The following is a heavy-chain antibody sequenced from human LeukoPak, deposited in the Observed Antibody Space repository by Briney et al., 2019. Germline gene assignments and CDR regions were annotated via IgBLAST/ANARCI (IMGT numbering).Heavy chain of an antibody. CDR2: IWYDGSNK. CDR1: RFTFSSYG. D-gene: IGHD5-24*01. Sequence: PGRSLRLSCAASRFTFSSYGMHGVRQAPGKGLEWVAVIWYDGSNKYYADSVKGRFTISRDNSKNTLYLQMNSLRAEGTAVYYCASPISGLQLLVYWGQGTLVTVSS. J-gene: IGHJ4*02. CDR3: ASPISGLQLLVY. V-gene: IGHV3-33*01.